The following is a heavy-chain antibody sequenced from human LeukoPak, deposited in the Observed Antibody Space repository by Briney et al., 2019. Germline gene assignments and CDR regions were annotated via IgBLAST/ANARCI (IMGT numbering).Heavy chain of an antibody. D-gene: IGHD3-16*01. J-gene: IGHJ4*02. CDR3: ARTDVWGSFFDY. CDR1: GFTVSSNY. V-gene: IGHV3-53*01. CDR2: IYSGGST. Sequence: GGSLRLSCAASGFTVSSNYMSWVRQAPGKGLEWVSVIYSGGSTYYADSVKGRFTISRDNSKNTLYLQMNSLRAEDTAVYYCARTDVWGSFFDYWGQGTLVTVSS.